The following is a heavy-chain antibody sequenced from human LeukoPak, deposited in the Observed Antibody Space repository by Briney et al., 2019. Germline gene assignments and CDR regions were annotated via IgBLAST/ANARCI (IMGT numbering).Heavy chain of an antibody. CDR1: GGSISSGGYY. V-gene: IGHV4-30-2*01. Sequence: SETLSLTCTVSGGSISSGGYYWSWIRQPPGKGLEWIGYIYHSGSTYYNPSLESRVSISADTSRSQFSLSLSSVTAADSAVYYCASLRAVSTTDRDFWGQGTLVTVSS. CDR3: ASLRAVSTTDRDF. CDR2: IYHSGST. J-gene: IGHJ4*02. D-gene: IGHD5/OR15-5a*01.